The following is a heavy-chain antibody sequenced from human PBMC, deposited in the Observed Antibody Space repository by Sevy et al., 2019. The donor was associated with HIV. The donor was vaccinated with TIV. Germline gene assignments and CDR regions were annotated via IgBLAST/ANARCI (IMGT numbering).Heavy chain of an antibody. Sequence: ASVKVSCKASGYTFTAYYIHWVRQAPGQGLEWMGRIHPKRGVTNYAQKFQGRATMTRDTSMSTAYMELTRLTSDDTAVYYCAREESGDSSAYYYFYYGMDAWGQGTTVTVSS. CDR1: GYTFTAYY. D-gene: IGHD3-22*01. CDR2: IHPKRGVT. J-gene: IGHJ6*02. CDR3: AREESGDSSAYYYFYYGMDA. V-gene: IGHV1-2*06.